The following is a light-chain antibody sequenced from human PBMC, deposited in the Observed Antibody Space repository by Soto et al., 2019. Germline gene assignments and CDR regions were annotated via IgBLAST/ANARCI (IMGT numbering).Light chain of an antibody. CDR2: GNS. J-gene: IGLJ1*01. CDR3: QSYDSSLSGSRV. V-gene: IGLV1-40*01. Sequence: QPVLTQPPSVSGAPGQRVTISCTGSSSNIGAGYDVHWYQQLPGTAPKLLIYGNSNRPSGVPDRFSGSKSGTSASLAITGLQAEDEADYYCQSYDSSLSGSRVLGTGTKLTVL. CDR1: SSNIGAGYD.